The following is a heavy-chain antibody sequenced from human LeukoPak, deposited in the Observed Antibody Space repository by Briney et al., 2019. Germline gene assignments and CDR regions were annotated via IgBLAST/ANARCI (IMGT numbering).Heavy chain of an antibody. D-gene: IGHD2-21*02. Sequence: SETLSLTCAVYGGSFSGYYWSWIRQPPGKGLEWIGEINHSGGTNYNPSLKSRVTISVDTSKNQFSLKLSSVTAADTAVYYCARDDSQAAFDIWGQGTMVTVSS. V-gene: IGHV4-34*01. CDR3: ARDDSQAAFDI. J-gene: IGHJ3*02. CDR2: INHSGGT. CDR1: GGSFSGYY.